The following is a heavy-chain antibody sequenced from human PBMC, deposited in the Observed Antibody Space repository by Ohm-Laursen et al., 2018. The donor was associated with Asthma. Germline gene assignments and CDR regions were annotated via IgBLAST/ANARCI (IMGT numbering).Heavy chain of an antibody. CDR2: ISASGGST. J-gene: IGHJ4*02. V-gene: IGHV3-23*01. CDR3: AKDQSGSSGWPNAFDY. D-gene: IGHD6-19*01. CDR1: GFTFSGYP. Sequence: LRLSCSASGFTFSGYPMSWVRQAPGKGLEWVSAISASGGSTYYADSVKGRFTISRDNSKNALYLQMNSLRTEDTAVYYCAKDQSGSSGWPNAFDYWGQGTLVTVSS.